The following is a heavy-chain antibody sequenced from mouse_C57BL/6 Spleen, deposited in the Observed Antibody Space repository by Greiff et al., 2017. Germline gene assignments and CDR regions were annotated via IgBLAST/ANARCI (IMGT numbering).Heavy chain of an antibody. D-gene: IGHD2-3*01. CDR1: GFTFSSYA. CDR2: ISDGGSYT. Sequence: EVQLQESGGGLVKPGGSLKLSCAASGFTFSSYAMSWVRQTPEKRLEWVATISDGGSYTYYPDNVKGRFTISRDNAKNNLYLQMSHLKSEDTAMYYCARDEGWLLLYYAMDYWGQGTSVTVSS. CDR3: ARDEGWLLLYYAMDY. J-gene: IGHJ4*01. V-gene: IGHV5-4*01.